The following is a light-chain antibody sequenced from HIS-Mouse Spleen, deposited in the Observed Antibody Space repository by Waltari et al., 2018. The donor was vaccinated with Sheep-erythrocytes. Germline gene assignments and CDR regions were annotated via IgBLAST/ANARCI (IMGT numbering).Light chain of an antibody. CDR3: QQYYSYPYT. CDR2: AAS. V-gene: IGKV1-39*01. Sequence: DIQMTQSPSSLSASVGDRVTITCRASQSISSYLNWYQQNPGKAPKLLIYAASTLQSGVPSRFSGSGSGTDFTLTISCLQSEDFATYYCQQYYSYPYTFGQGTKLEIK. J-gene: IGKJ2*01. CDR1: QSISSY.